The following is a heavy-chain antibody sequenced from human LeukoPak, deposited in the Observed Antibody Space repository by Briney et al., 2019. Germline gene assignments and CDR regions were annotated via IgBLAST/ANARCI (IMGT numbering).Heavy chain of an antibody. D-gene: IGHD6-19*01. CDR1: GFTFSSHW. J-gene: IGHJ3*02. CDR2: ISWNSGSI. CDR3: AKDKEEQWLVQDAFDI. V-gene: IGHV3-9*01. Sequence: GGSLRLSCAASGFTFSSHWMMWVRQAPGKGLEWVSGISWNSGSIGYADSVKGRFTISRDNAKNSLYLQMNSLRAEDTALYYCAKDKEEQWLVQDAFDIWGQGTMVTVSS.